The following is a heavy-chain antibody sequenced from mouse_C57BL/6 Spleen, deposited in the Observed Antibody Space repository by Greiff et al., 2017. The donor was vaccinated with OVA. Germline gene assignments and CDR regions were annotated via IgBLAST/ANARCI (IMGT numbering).Heavy chain of an antibody. CDR3: ARSDWGYYFDY. Sequence: EVKLQQSGPELVKPGASVKISCKASGYTFTDYYMNWVKQSHGKSLEWIGDINPNNGGTSYNQKFKGKATLTVDKSSSTAYMELRSLTSEDSAVYYCARSDWGYYFDYWGQGTTLSVSS. CDR2: INPNNGGT. D-gene: IGHD4-1*01. J-gene: IGHJ2*01. V-gene: IGHV1-26*01. CDR1: GYTFTDYY.